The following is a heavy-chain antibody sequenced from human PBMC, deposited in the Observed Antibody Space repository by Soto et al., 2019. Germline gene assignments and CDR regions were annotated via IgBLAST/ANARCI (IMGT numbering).Heavy chain of an antibody. V-gene: IGHV3-9*01. Sequence: SLRLACAAYGFTFDDYAMHFVRQAPGKGLEWVSGISWNSGSIGYADSVKGRFTISRDNAKNSLYLQMNSLRAEDTALYYCAKAAGRGGYSYGWFDHWGQGTLVTVSS. D-gene: IGHD5-18*01. J-gene: IGHJ5*02. CDR3: AKAAGRGGYSYGWFDH. CDR2: ISWNSGSI. CDR1: GFTFDDYA.